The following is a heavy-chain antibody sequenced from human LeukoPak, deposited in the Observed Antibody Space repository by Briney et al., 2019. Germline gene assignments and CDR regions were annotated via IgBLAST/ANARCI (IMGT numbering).Heavy chain of an antibody. CDR3: AKDRCSNGIGCYYYYMDV. CDR2: IQNDGSNE. Sequence: PGGSLGLSCAASGFTFRSYGMHWVRQAPGKGLEWVAYIQNDGSNEQYADSVKGRFSISRDSSKNILYLQMNSLRAEDTAVYYCAKDRCSNGIGCYYYYMDVWGKGTTVTISS. V-gene: IGHV3-30*02. J-gene: IGHJ6*03. CDR1: GFTFRSYG. D-gene: IGHD2-8*01.